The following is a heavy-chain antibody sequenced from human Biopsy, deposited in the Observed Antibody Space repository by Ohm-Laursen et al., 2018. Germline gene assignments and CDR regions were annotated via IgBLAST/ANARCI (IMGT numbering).Heavy chain of an antibody. CDR1: GFTFSSYA. V-gene: IGHV3-23*01. J-gene: IGHJ4*02. CDR3: AKDQGYYYDRSVYYYFDY. Sequence: SLRLSCAASGFTFSSYAMSWVRQAPGKGLAWVSAITSSGDTTYYSDSVKGRFTISRDSSKNTLHLQMNSLRAEDTAVYYCAKDQGYYYDRSVYYYFDYWGQGTLVTVPS. D-gene: IGHD3-22*01. CDR2: ITSSGDTT.